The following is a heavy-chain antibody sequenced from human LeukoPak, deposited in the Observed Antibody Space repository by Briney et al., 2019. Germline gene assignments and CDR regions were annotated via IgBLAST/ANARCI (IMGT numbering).Heavy chain of an antibody. CDR1: GFTFSSYG. CDR3: AKRAVPDYYGSGSQFDY. CDR2: ISYDGSNK. Sequence: GGSLRLSCAASGFTFSSYGMHWVRQARGKGLEWVADISYDGSNKYYADSVKGRFTISRDNSKNTLYLQMNSLRAEDTAVYYCAKRAVPDYYGSGSQFDYWGQGTLVTVSS. V-gene: IGHV3-30*18. D-gene: IGHD3-10*01. J-gene: IGHJ4*02.